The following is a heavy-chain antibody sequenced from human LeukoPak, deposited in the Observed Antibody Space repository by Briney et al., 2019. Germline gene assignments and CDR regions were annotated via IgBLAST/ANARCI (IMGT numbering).Heavy chain of an antibody. J-gene: IGHJ4*02. CDR3: ARTAPLWFGELSPFDY. D-gene: IGHD3-10*01. CDR2: IIPIFGTA. CDR1: GGTFSSYA. Sequence: VASVKVSCKASGGTFSSYAISWVRQAPGQGLEWMGGIIPIFGTANYAQKFQGRVTITADESTSIAYMELSSLRSEDTAVYYCARTAPLWFGELSPFDYWGQGTLVTVSS. V-gene: IGHV1-69*13.